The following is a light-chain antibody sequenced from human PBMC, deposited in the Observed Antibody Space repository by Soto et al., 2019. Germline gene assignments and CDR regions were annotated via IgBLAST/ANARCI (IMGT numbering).Light chain of an antibody. CDR2: EDT. CDR3: WSYGGSSLFAL. Sequence: QSALTQPASVSGSPGQSITISCSGTSSDVGRYNLVSWYQHRPGQAPKLMIYEDTQRPLGVSNRFSGSKSGNTASLTISGLEAEDEADYYCWSYGGSSLFALFGGGTKLTVL. V-gene: IGLV2-23*02. J-gene: IGLJ2*01. CDR1: SSDVGRYNL.